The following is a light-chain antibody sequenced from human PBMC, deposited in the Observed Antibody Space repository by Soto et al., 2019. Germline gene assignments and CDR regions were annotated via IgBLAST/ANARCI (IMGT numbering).Light chain of an antibody. CDR1: SSNIGGNS. Sequence: QSALTQPPSVSAAPGQKVTISCSGSSSNIGGNSVSWYQQLPGTAPQLLIYDDNKRPSGIPDRISGSKSGTSATLGITGFQTGDEADYYCGSWDSSLSAYVFGTGTKVTVL. CDR3: GSWDSSLSAYV. V-gene: IGLV1-51*01. J-gene: IGLJ1*01. CDR2: DDN.